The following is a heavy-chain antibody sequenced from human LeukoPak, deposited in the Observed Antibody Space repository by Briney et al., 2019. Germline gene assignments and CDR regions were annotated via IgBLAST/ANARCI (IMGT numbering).Heavy chain of an antibody. D-gene: IGHD4-23*01. CDR3: ARATIDYGGNRYYFDY. V-gene: IGHV1-2*02. CDR2: INPNSGGT. CDR1: GYTFTGYY. Sequence: GASVKVSCKASGYTFTGYYIHWVRQAPGQGLEWMGWINPNSGGTNYAQKFQGRVTMTRDTSISTAYMELSSLRSEDTAVYYCARATIDYGGNRYYFDYWGQGTLVTVSS. J-gene: IGHJ4*02.